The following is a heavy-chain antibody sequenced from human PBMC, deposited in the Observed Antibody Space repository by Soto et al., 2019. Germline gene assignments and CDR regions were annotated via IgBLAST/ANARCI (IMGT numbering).Heavy chain of an antibody. J-gene: IGHJ6*02. Sequence: QVQLVQSGAEVKKPGSSVKVSCKASGGTFSSYTISWVRQAPGQGLEWMGRIIPILGIANYAQKFQGRVTITAEKSTSTAYMELSSLRSEDTAVYYCAGPSAPRWGTVTNADYYYGMDVWGQGTTVTVSS. V-gene: IGHV1-69*02. CDR3: AGPSAPRWGTVTNADYYYGMDV. CDR2: IIPILGIA. CDR1: GGTFSSYT. D-gene: IGHD4-17*01.